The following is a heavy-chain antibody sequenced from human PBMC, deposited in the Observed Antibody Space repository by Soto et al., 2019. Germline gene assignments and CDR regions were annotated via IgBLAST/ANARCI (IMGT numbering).Heavy chain of an antibody. CDR1: GGSISSGGYS. D-gene: IGHD3-22*01. V-gene: IGHV4-30-2*01. CDR2: IYHSGST. J-gene: IGHJ5*02. CDR3: ARANPSYYYDSSGDNWFDP. Sequence: SETLSLTCAVSGGSISSGGYSWSWIRQPPGKGLEWIGYIYHSGSTYYNPSLKSRVTISVDRSKNQFSLKLSSVTAADTAVYYCARANPSYYYDSSGDNWFDPWGQGTLVTVSS.